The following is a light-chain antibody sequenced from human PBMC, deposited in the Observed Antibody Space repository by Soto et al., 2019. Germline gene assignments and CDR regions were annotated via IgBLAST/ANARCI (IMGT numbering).Light chain of an antibody. Sequence: DIQMTQSPSTLSASVGDRVTITCRASQSISSWLAWYQQKPGKAPKLLIYDASSLESGVPSRFSGSGSDTEFTLTINKLQPDDFATYHCQQYNRYSLTFGGGTKV. CDR3: QQYNRYSLT. V-gene: IGKV1-5*01. CDR2: DAS. CDR1: QSISSW. J-gene: IGKJ4*01.